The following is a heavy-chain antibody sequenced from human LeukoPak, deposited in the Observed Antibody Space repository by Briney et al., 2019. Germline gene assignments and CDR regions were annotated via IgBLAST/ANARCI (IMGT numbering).Heavy chain of an antibody. CDR1: GGSISSSYY. J-gene: IGHJ5*02. CDR3: AMVRGVMGFDP. V-gene: IGHV4-61*02. D-gene: IGHD3-10*01. Sequence: SETLSLTCAVSGGSISSSYYWSWIRQPAGKGLEWIGRIYTSGSTNYNPSLKSRVTISVDTSKNQFSLKLSSATAADTAVYYCAMVRGVMGFDPWGQGTLVTVSS. CDR2: IYTSGST.